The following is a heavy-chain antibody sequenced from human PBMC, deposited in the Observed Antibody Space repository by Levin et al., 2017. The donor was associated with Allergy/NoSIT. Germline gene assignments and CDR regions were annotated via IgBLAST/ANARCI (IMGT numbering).Heavy chain of an antibody. D-gene: IGHD6-19*01. V-gene: IGHV4-34*01. CDR2: INHSGST. CDR3: AREIRSSGWYRRAFDI. J-gene: IGHJ3*02. Sequence: SQTLSLTCAVYGGSFSGYYWSWIRQPPGKGLEWIGEINHSGSTNYNPSLKSRVTISVDTSKNQFSLKLSSVTAADTAVYYCAREIRSSGWYRRAFDIWGQGTMVTVSS. CDR1: GGSFSGYY.